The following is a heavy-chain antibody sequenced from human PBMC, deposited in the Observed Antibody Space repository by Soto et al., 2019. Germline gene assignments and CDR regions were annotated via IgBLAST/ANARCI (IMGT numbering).Heavy chain of an antibody. CDR1: GDSVSSNSAA. CDR2: TYYRSKWYN. D-gene: IGHD6-6*01. J-gene: IGHJ6*02. Sequence: SQTLSLPCAISGDSVSSNSAAWNWLRQSPSRGLEWLGRTYYRSKWYNDYAVSVKSRITINPDTSKNQFSLQLNSVTPEDTAVYYCARDRAEQLVPQYYYYGMDVWGQGTTVTVSS. CDR3: ARDRAEQLVPQYYYYGMDV. V-gene: IGHV6-1*01.